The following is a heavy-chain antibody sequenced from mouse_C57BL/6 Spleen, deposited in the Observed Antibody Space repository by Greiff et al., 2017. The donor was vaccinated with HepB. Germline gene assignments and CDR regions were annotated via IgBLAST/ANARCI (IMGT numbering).Heavy chain of an antibody. J-gene: IGHJ4*01. CDR2: IHPNSGST. Sequence: VQLQQPGAELVKPGASVKLSCKASGYTFTSYWMHWVKQRPGQGLEWIGMIHPNSGSTNYNEKFKSKATLTVDKSSSTAYMQLSSLTSEDSAVYYCARRGYSNHYAMDYWGQGTSVTVSS. D-gene: IGHD2-5*01. CDR3: ARRGYSNHYAMDY. V-gene: IGHV1-64*01. CDR1: GYTFTSYW.